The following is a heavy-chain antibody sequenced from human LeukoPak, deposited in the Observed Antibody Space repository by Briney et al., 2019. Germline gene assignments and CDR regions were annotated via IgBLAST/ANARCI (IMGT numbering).Heavy chain of an antibody. Sequence: PGGSLRLSCAASGFTFSDHYMDWVRQAPGKGLEWVGRTRDKAASYSTHYAASVKGRFTISRDGSKNSLYLQMNSLQTEDTAVYYCASDMGTVMNAWGQGTLVTVSS. CDR1: GFTFSDHY. CDR3: ASDMGTVMNA. V-gene: IGHV3-72*01. D-gene: IGHD5-18*01. J-gene: IGHJ5*02. CDR2: TRDKAASYST.